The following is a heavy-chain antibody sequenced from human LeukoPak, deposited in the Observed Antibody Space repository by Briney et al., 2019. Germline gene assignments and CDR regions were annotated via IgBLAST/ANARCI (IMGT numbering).Heavy chain of an antibody. J-gene: IGHJ4*02. D-gene: IGHD3-16*01. V-gene: IGHV3-11*04. CDR3: AREGERGGSGVDFDY. Sequence: KSGGSLRLSCAGSGFSFIGAWMSWVRQAPGKGLEWVSYISSSGSTIYYADSVKGRFTISRDNAKNSLYLQMNSLRGEDTAVYYCAREGERGGSGVDFDYWGQGTLVTVSS. CDR2: ISSSGSTI. CDR1: GFSFIGAW.